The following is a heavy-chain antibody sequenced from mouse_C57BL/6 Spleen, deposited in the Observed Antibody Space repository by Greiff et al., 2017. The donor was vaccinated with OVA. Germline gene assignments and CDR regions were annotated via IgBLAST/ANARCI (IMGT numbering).Heavy chain of an antibody. CDR1: GYTFTSYW. Sequence: QVQLQQPGAELVKPGASVKLSCKASGYTFTSYWMQWVKQRPGQGLEWIGEIDPSDSYTNYNQKFKGKATLTVDTSSSTAYMQLSSLTSEDSAVYYCARSYYYGSSWGQGTTRTVSS. D-gene: IGHD1-1*01. V-gene: IGHV1-50*01. CDR2: IDPSDSYT. J-gene: IGHJ2*01. CDR3: ARSYYYGSS.